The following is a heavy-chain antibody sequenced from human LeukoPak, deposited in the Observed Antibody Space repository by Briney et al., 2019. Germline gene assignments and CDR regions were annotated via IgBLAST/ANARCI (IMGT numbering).Heavy chain of an antibody. CDR3: ARGPTTVARAVAF. CDR1: GGSISSSNW. CDR2: IYYSGST. Sequence: SETLSLTCAVSGGSISSSNWWSWVRQPPGEGLEWIGEIYYSGSTKYNPPLKSRVTISVDKSKNHFSLKLDSGTAADRSVLCGARGPTTVARAVAFWVQGTLATVSS. J-gene: IGHJ4*02. D-gene: IGHD4-23*01. V-gene: IGHV4-4*01.